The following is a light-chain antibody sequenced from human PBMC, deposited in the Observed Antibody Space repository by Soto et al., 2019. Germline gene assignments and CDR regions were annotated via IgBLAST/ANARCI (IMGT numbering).Light chain of an antibody. CDR3: QQYNNWPQT. J-gene: IGKJ2*01. CDR2: GAS. Sequence: EIVMTQSPVTLSVSPGERATLSCRASQSVSSKLAWYQQKPGQAPRLLIYGASTRATGIPARFSGSESGTEFTLSISSLQAEDFAVYYCQQYNNWPQTFCQGTKLEIK. CDR1: QSVSSK. V-gene: IGKV3-15*01.